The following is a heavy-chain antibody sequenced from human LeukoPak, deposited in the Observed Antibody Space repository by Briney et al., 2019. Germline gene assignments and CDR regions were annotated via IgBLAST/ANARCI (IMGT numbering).Heavy chain of an antibody. CDR2: IKSKTDGGTT. CDR3: TTIEGYYDILTGYYNVIPGSY. D-gene: IGHD3-9*01. CDR1: GFTFSYAW. J-gene: IGHJ4*02. Sequence: GGSLRLSCAASGFTFSYAWMSWVRQAPGKGLEWVGRIKSKTDGGTTDYAAPVKGRFTISRDDSKDTLYLQMNSLKTEDTAVYYCTTIEGYYDILTGYYNVIPGSYWGQGTLVTVSS. V-gene: IGHV3-15*01.